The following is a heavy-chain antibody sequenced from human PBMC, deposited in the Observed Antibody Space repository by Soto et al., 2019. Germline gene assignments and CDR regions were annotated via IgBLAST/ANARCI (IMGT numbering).Heavy chain of an antibody. CDR1: GFTFSSYA. CDR3: ASEVYMVRGVITLDY. CDR2: ISYDGSNK. J-gene: IGHJ4*02. D-gene: IGHD3-10*01. V-gene: IGHV3-30-3*01. Sequence: GGSLRLSCAASGFTFSSYAMHWVRQAPGKGLEWVAVISYDGSNKYYADSVKGRFTISRDNSKNTLYLQMNSLRAEDTAVYYCASEVYMVRGVITLDYWGQGPLVTVSS.